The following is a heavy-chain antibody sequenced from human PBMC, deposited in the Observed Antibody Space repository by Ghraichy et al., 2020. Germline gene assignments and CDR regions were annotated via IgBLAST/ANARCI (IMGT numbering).Heavy chain of an antibody. V-gene: IGHV4-34*01. CDR2: INHSGST. CDR1: GGSFSGYY. J-gene: IGHJ4*02. D-gene: IGHD3-22*01. CDR3: ARGVPNYYDSSGYSDY. Sequence: SETLSLTCAVYGGSFSGYYWSWIRQPPGKGLEWIGEINHSGSTNYNPSLKSRVTISVDTSKNQFSLKLSSVTAADTAVYYCARGVPNYYDSSGYSDYWGQGTLVTVSS.